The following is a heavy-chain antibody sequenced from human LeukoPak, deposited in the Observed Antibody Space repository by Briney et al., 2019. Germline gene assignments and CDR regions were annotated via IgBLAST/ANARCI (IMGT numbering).Heavy chain of an antibody. V-gene: IGHV1-24*01. CDR2: FDPEDGET. CDR3: ATLPILYCSSTSCHDRMFDP. CDR1: GYTLTELS. J-gene: IGHJ5*02. D-gene: IGHD2-2*01. Sequence: ASVKVSCKVSGYTLTELSMHWVRQAPGKGLEWMGGFDPEDGETIYAQKFQGRVTMTEDTSTDTAYMELSSLRSEDTAVYYCATLPILYCSSTSCHDRMFDPWGQGTLATVSS.